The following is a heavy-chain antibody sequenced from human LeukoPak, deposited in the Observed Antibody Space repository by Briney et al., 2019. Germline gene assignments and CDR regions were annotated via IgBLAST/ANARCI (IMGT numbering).Heavy chain of an antibody. CDR2: IYHSGST. J-gene: IGHJ4*02. CDR3: ARVAAGKYFDY. D-gene: IGHD1-26*01. Sequence: PSETLSLTCTVSGGSITSSNWWSWVRQPPGKGLEWIGEIYHSGSTNYNPSLKSRVIISVDKSKNQLSLKLSSVTAADTAVYYCARVAAGKYFDYWGQGTLVTVSS. V-gene: IGHV4-4*02. CDR1: GGSITSSNW.